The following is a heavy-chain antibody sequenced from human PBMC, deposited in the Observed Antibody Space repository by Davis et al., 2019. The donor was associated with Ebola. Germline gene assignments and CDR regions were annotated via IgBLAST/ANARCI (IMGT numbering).Heavy chain of an antibody. Sequence: PGGSLRLSCAASGFTFSSYWMSWVRQAPGKGLEWVANIKQDGSEKYYVDPVKGRFTISRDNAKNSLYLQMNSLRAEDTAVYYCARDGASGRINDAFDIWGQGTMVTVSS. J-gene: IGHJ3*02. V-gene: IGHV3-7*01. CDR2: IKQDGSEK. CDR1: GFTFSSYW. D-gene: IGHD1-26*01. CDR3: ARDGASGRINDAFDI.